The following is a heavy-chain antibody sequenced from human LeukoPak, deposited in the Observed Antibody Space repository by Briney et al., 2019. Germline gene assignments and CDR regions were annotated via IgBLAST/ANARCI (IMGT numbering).Heavy chain of an antibody. Sequence: SETLSLTCTVSGGSISSSNYYWGWIRQPPGKGLEWIGSTYYSGSTYYNPSLKSRVTISVDTSKNQFSLKLSSVTAADTAVYYCARLGYSGSYYERAFDIWGQGTMVTVSS. J-gene: IGHJ3*02. CDR3: ARLGYSGSYYERAFDI. CDR2: TYYSGST. CDR1: GGSISSSNYY. D-gene: IGHD1-26*01. V-gene: IGHV4-39*07.